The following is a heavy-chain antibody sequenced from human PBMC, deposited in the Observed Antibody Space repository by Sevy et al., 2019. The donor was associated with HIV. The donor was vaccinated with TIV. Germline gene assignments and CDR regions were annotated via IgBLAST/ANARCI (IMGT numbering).Heavy chain of an antibody. CDR3: AKESMPSGTRLVWFAELIYQFDF. Sequence: GGSLRLSCAASGFTFSSHGMHWVRQAPGKGLEWVAVISYDGSQKYYADSIKGRFTISRDNSKNTLYLQMNSLRPEDTAMYYCAKESMPSGTRLVWFAELIYQFDFWGQGTLVTVSS. D-gene: IGHD3-10*01. CDR1: GFTFSSHG. CDR2: ISYDGSQK. J-gene: IGHJ4*02. V-gene: IGHV3-30*18.